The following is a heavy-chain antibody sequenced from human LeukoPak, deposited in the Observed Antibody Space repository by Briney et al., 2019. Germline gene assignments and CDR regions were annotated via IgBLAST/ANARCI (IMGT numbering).Heavy chain of an antibody. CDR2: IIPIFGTA. CDR1: GYTLTELS. CDR3: ARGIVGAPGDAFDI. J-gene: IGHJ3*02. D-gene: IGHD1-26*01. Sequence: SVKVSCKVSGYTLTELSMHWVRQAPGKGLEWMGGIIPIFGTANYAQKFQGRVTITTDESTSTAYMELSSLRSEDTAVYYCARGIVGAPGDAFDIWGQGTMVTVSS. V-gene: IGHV1-69*05.